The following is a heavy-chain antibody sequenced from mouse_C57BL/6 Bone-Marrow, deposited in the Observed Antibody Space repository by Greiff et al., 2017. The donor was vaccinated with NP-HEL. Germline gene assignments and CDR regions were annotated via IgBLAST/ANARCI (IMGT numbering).Heavy chain of an antibody. V-gene: IGHV1-59*01. D-gene: IGHD2-2*01. CDR3: ARSGIYYGYDGVYFDY. CDR1: GYTFTSYW. Sequence: QVQLQQSGAELVRPGTSVKLSCKASGYTFTSYWMHWVKQRPGQGLEWIGVIDPSDSYTNYNQKFKGKATLTVDTSSSTAYMQLSSLTSEDSAVYYCARSGIYYGYDGVYFDYWGQGTTLTVSS. J-gene: IGHJ2*01. CDR2: IDPSDSYT.